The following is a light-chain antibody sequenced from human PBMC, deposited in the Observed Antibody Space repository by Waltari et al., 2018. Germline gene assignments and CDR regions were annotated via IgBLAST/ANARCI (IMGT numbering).Light chain of an antibody. V-gene: IGLV7-46*01. J-gene: IGLJ2*01. CDR2: DTS. CDR3: LLHYSGPRV. Sequence: QAVVTQEPSVTVSPGGTVTLTRGSSTGDVTSSHYPYGFQQKPGQAPRTLVYDTSNKHSWTPARFSGSVVGGKAALTLSGAQPEDEAEYYCLLHYSGPRVFGGGTKVTVL. CDR1: TGDVTSSHY.